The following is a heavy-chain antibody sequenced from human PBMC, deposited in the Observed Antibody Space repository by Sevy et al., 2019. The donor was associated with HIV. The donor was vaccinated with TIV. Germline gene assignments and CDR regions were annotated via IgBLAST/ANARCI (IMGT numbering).Heavy chain of an antibody. CDR2: IWFDGTKK. J-gene: IGHJ4*02. CDR3: AKDFFEGDVISNFDS. Sequence: GGSLRLSCAASGFTFRRYGMHWVRRAPGKGLEWVAGIWFDGTKKYYLESVKGRFSISRDNSKKMLYLQMNSLRAEDTAVYYCAKDFFEGDVISNFDSWGQGTLVTVSS. V-gene: IGHV3-33*06. CDR1: GFTFRRYG. D-gene: IGHD3-3*01.